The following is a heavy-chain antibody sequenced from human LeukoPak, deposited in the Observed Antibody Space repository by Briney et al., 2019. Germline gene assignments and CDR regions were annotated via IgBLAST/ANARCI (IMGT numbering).Heavy chain of an antibody. D-gene: IGHD6-13*01. J-gene: IGHJ4*02. V-gene: IGHV3-49*04. CDR2: IRSKAYGGTT. CDR3: ARHHSWSLFDY. Sequence: GGSLRLSCTTSGFAFGDNAMSWVRQAPGKGLEWVGLIRSKAYGGTTEYAASAKGRFTISRDDSKSIAYLQMNSLRTEDTAVYSGARHHSWSLFDYWGQGTLVTVSS. CDR1: GFAFGDNA.